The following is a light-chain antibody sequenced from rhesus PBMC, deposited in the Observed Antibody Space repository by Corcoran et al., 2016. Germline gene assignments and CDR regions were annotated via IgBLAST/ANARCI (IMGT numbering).Light chain of an antibody. V-gene: IGKV1-74*01. Sequence: DIQMTQSPSSLSASVGDRVTITCRASENVNNYLNWYQQKQGKAPKLLIYKASTLQSGVPSRFSGSGTGTDYTFTISSLQPEDVATYYCQHGYGTPWTFGQGTKVEIK. CDR1: ENVNNY. CDR3: QHGYGTPWT. CDR2: KAS. J-gene: IGKJ1*01.